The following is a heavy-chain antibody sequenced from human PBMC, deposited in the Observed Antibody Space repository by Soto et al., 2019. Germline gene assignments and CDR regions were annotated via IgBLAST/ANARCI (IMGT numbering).Heavy chain of an antibody. CDR1: GFSFSGSG. V-gene: IGHV3-73*01. D-gene: IGHD3-3*01. Sequence: GGSLRLSCAASGFSFSGSGMHWVRQASGKGLEWVGLIKSKASNYATAYAASVKGRFTISRDDSKNTAYLQMDSLKTEDTAVYYCTSRFKTSPGGYWGQGSLVTVSS. CDR3: TSRFKTSPGGY. J-gene: IGHJ4*02. CDR2: IKSKASNYAT.